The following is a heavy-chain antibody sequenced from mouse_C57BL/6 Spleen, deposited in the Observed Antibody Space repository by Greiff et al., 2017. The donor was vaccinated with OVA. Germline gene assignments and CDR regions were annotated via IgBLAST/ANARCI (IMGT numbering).Heavy chain of an antibody. D-gene: IGHD2-4*01. J-gene: IGHJ1*03. Sequence: VQLQQSGAELVKPGASVKLSCKASGYTFTEYTIHWVKQRSGQGLEWIGWFYPGSGSIKYNEKFKDKATLTADKSSSTVYMELSRLTSEDSAVYFCARHEEGYYDYPHWYFDVWGTGTTVTVSS. CDR1: GYTFTEYT. CDR2: FYPGSGSI. CDR3: ARHEEGYYDYPHWYFDV. V-gene: IGHV1-62-2*01.